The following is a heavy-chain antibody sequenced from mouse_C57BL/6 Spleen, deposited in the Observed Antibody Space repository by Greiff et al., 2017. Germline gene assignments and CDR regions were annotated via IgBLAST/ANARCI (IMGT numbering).Heavy chain of an antibody. J-gene: IGHJ4*01. CDR1: GYTFTSYW. V-gene: IGHV1-64*01. D-gene: IGHD2-4*01. CDR3: AREATMNGIMDD. CDR2: IHPNSGST. Sequence: QVQLQQPGAELVKPGASVKLSCKASGYTFTSYWMHWVKQRPGQGLEWIGMIHPNSGSTNYNEKFKSKATLTVDKSSSTAYMQLSSLTSEDSAVYYCAREATMNGIMDDWGQGTSVTVSS.